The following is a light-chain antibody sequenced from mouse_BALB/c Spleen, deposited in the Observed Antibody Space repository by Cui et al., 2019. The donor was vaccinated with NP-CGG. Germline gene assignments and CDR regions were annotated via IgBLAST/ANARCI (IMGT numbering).Light chain of an antibody. CDR3: ALWYSNHWV. CDR2: GTN. J-gene: IGLJ1*01. CDR1: TGAVTTSNY. V-gene: IGLV1*01. Sequence: QSLVTQHSALTTSPGETVTLTCRSSTGAVTTSNYANWVQEKPDHLFTGLIGGTNNRPPGVPARFSGSLIGDKAALTITGAQTEDEAIYFCALWYSNHWVFGGGTKLTVL.